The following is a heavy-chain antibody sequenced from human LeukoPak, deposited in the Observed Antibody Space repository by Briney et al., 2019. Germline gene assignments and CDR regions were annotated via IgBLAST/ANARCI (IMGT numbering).Heavy chain of an antibody. J-gene: IGHJ4*01. V-gene: IGHV4-59*08. CDR1: GGSLSSYY. D-gene: IGHD2-21*02. CDR3: ARLGYCGGDCSYFDY. Sequence: ETLSLTCTVSGGSLSSYYWSWIRQPPGKGLEWLGYIYYSGSTNYNPSLKSRVTISVDTSKNQFSLKLSSVTAADTAVYYCARLGYCGGDCSYFDYWGHGTLVT. CDR2: IYYSGST.